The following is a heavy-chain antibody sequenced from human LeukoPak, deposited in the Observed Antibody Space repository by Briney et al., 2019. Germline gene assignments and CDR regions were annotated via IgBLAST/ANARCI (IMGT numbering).Heavy chain of an antibody. Sequence: SETLSLTCTVSGGSMSSYSWTWVRQPAGEGLEWIGRIYTSGAAIYNPSLRSRVTMSIDTSKSQLSLKLASVTAADTAVYYCARVHWNYDRLAWLDPWGQGALVTISS. CDR3: ARVHWNYDRLAWLDP. D-gene: IGHD1-7*01. CDR2: IYTSGAA. V-gene: IGHV4-4*07. CDR1: GGSMSSYS. J-gene: IGHJ5*02.